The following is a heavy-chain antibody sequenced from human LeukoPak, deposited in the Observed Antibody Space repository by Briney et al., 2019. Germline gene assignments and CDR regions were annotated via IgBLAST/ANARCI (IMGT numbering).Heavy chain of an antibody. D-gene: IGHD5-12*01. V-gene: IGHV3-33*01. J-gene: IGHJ4*02. CDR3: ARGPKATPDYFDY. Sequence: GGSLRLSCAASGFTFSSYGMHWVRQAPGKGLEWVAVIWYDGSNKYYADSVKGRFTISRHNSKNTLYLQMNSLRVEDTAVYYCARGPKATPDYFDYWGQGTLVTVSS. CDR1: GFTFSSYG. CDR2: IWYDGSNK.